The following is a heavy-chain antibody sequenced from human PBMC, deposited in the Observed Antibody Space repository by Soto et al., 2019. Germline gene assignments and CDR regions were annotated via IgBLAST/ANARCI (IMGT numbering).Heavy chain of an antibody. V-gene: IGHV4-59*01. CDR2: IYYSGST. J-gene: IGHJ3*02. D-gene: IGHD6-6*01. Sequence: KTSETLSLTCTVSGGSISSYYWSWIRQPPGKGLEWIGDIYYSGSTNYNPSLKSRVTISVDTSKNQFSLKLSSVTAADTSVYYCARDSSSEPIDAFDIWGQGTMVTVSS. CDR1: GGSISSYY. CDR3: ARDSSSEPIDAFDI.